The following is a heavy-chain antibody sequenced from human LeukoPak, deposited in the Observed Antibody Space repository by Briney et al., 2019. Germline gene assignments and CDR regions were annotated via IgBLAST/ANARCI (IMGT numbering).Heavy chain of an antibody. J-gene: IGHJ3*02. V-gene: IGHV3-53*05. CDR2: IYSGGNT. CDR1: GLTVSSNH. D-gene: IGHD2-15*01. Sequence: PGGSLRLSCAASGLTVSSNHMSWVRQAPGKGLEWVSVIYSGGNTYYADSVKGRFTISRDNSKNTMYLQMNSLRAEDTAVYYCAREAESGYCSGGSCYSNAFDIWGQGTMVTVSS. CDR3: AREAESGYCSGGSCYSNAFDI.